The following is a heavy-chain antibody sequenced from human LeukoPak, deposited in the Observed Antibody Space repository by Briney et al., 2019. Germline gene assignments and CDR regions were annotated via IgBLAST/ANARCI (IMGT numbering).Heavy chain of an antibody. D-gene: IGHD6-13*01. V-gene: IGHV3-53*01. CDR2: IYSGGST. CDR3: ARDPAAAAATGY. CDR1: GFTVSSNY. Sequence: GGSLRLSCAASGFTVSSNYMSWVRQAPGKGLEWVSVIYSGGSTYYADSVKGRFTISRDNAKNSLYLQMNSLRAEDTAVYYCARDPAAAAATGYWGQGTLVTVSS. J-gene: IGHJ4*02.